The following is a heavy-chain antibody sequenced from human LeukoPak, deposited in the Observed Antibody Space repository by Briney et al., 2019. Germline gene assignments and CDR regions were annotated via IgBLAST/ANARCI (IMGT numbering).Heavy chain of an antibody. CDR2: IYHSGST. V-gene: IGHV4-30-2*01. J-gene: IGHJ4*02. Sequence: PSETPSLTCAVSGGSISSGGYSWSWIRQPPGKGLEWIGYIYHSGSTYYSPSLKSRVTISVDRSKNQFSLKLSSVTAADTAVYYCARGVTFGGVPGLLLNWGQGTLVTVSS. D-gene: IGHD3-16*01. CDR1: GGSISSGGYS. CDR3: ARGVTFGGVPGLLLN.